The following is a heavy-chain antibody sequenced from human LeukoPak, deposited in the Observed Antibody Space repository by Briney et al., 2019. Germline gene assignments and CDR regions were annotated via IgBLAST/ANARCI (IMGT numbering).Heavy chain of an antibody. CDR1: GGSFSGYY. Sequence: SETLSLTCAVYGGSFSGYYWSWIRQPPGKGLEWIGEINHSGSTNYNPSLKSRVTISVDTSKNQFSLKLSSVTAADTAVYYCARGGYRSSTSCYYYYGMDVWGQGTTVTVSS. CDR2: INHSGST. CDR3: ARGGYRSSTSCYYYYGMDV. V-gene: IGHV4-34*01. D-gene: IGHD2-2*01. J-gene: IGHJ6*02.